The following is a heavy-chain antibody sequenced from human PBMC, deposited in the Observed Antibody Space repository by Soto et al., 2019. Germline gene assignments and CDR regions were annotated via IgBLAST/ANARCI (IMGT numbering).Heavy chain of an antibody. CDR2: ISASRSSI. CDR3: ARSYGDTDAFDI. CDR1: GFTFSDSS. D-gene: IGHD4-17*01. Sequence: EVQLVESGGGLVQPGGSLRLSCAASGFTFSDSSMNWVRQGPGKRLEWVSYISASRSSIYYADSLKGRFTISRDNGKNSLYLQMNSLRAEDTALYYCARSYGDTDAFDIWGQGTMVTVSS. V-gene: IGHV3-48*01. J-gene: IGHJ3*02.